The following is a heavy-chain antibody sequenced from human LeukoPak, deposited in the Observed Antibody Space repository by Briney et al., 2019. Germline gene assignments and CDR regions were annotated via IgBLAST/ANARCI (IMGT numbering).Heavy chain of an antibody. J-gene: IGHJ4*02. CDR3: AKGLFSAYDKYLGY. D-gene: IGHD5-12*01. V-gene: IGHV3-21*04. Sequence: GGSLTLTCAVYGFAFESYTWTWVRQAPGKGLEWVSLISATSSDVNYADSVRGRFTISRDNAKKSLFLVMDSLRVEDTAIYYCAKGLFSAYDKYLGYWGQGTLVTVSS. CDR1: GFAFESYT. CDR2: ISATSSDV.